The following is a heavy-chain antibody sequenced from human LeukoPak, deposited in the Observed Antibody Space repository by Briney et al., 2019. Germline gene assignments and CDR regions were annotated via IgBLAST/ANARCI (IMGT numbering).Heavy chain of an antibody. J-gene: IGHJ4*02. CDR1: GCSISSGGYY. D-gene: IGHD6-6*01. Sequence: SETLSLTCTVSGCSISSGGYYWSWIRQPPGKGLEWIGYSYHSGSTYYNPSLKSRVTISVDRSKNQFSLKLSSVTAADTAVYYCAREEYSSSFDYWGQGTLVTVSS. V-gene: IGHV4-30-2*01. CDR2: SYHSGST. CDR3: AREEYSSSFDY.